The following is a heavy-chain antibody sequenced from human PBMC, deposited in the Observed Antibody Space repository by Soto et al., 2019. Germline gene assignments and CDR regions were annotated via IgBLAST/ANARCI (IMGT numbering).Heavy chain of an antibody. Sequence: ASVKVSCKASGYTFTGYYMHWVRQAPGQGLEWMGWINPNSGGTNYAQKFQGRVTMTRDTSISTAYMELSRLRSDDTAVYYCARDLHGTEQYCSSTSCYIYYYYGMDVWGQGTTVTVSS. D-gene: IGHD2-2*02. V-gene: IGHV1-2*02. J-gene: IGHJ6*02. CDR2: INPNSGGT. CDR3: ARDLHGTEQYCSSTSCYIYYYYGMDV. CDR1: GYTFTGYY.